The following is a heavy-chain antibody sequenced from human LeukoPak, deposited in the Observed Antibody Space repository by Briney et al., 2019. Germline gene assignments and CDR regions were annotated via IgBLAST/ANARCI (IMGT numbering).Heavy chain of an antibody. V-gene: IGHV3-49*04. Sequence: PGGSLRLSCTASGFTFGDYAMSWVRQAPGKGLEWVGFIRSKAYGGTTEYAASVKGRFTISRDDSKSIAYLQMNSLKTEDTAVYYCTRGPHAPNYYDFWSGYYTLPPYYYYGMDVWGQGTTVTVSS. D-gene: IGHD3-3*01. J-gene: IGHJ6*02. CDR3: TRGPHAPNYYDFWSGYYTLPPYYYYGMDV. CDR1: GFTFGDYA. CDR2: IRSKAYGGTT.